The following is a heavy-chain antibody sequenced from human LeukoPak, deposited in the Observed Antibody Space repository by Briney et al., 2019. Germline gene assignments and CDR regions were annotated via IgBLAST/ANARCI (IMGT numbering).Heavy chain of an antibody. CDR2: IYNSGST. V-gene: IGHV4-4*07. J-gene: IGHJ5*02. CDR1: GGSINSYH. D-gene: IGHD3/OR15-3a*01. Sequence: SETLSLTCTVSGGSINSYHWSWIRQPAGKGLEWIGRIYNSGSTIYNPSLKSRVTILLDTSKNHLSLKLSSVTAADTAVYYCATEGTGFGPWGQGTLVTVSS. CDR3: ATEGTGFGP.